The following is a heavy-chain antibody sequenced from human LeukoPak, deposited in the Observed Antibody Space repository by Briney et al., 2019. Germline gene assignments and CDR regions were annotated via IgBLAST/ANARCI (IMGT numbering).Heavy chain of an antibody. V-gene: IGHV1-18*01. CDR2: ISTYNGDT. CDR3: ATVSEWYQLLSDRAFDI. D-gene: IGHD2-2*01. CDR1: GYTFTTYG. Sequence: ASVKVSCKASGYTFTTYGISWVRQAPGQGLEWMGWISTYNGDTNYAQKLQGRVTMTEDTSTDTAYMELSSLRSEDTAVYYCATVSEWYQLLSDRAFDIWGQGTMVTVSS. J-gene: IGHJ3*02.